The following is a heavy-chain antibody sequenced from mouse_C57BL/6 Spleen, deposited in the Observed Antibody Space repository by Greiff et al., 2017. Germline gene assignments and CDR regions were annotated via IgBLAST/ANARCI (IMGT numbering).Heavy chain of an antibody. CDR2: IRSKSNNYAT. CDR1: GFSFNTYA. D-gene: IGHD2-3*01. Sequence: EVQLVESGGGLVQPKGSLKLSCAASGFSFNTYAMNWVRPAPGKGLAWVARIRSKSNNYATYYADSVKDRFTISRDDSESMLYLQMNNLKTEDTAMYYCVSDDGYSYYARDYWGQGTSVTVSS. V-gene: IGHV10-1*01. CDR3: VSDDGYSYYARDY. J-gene: IGHJ4*01.